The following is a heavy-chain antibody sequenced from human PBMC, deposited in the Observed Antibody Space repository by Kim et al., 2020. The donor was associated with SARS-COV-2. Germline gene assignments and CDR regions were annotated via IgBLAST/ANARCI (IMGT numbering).Heavy chain of an antibody. CDR2: INHSGST. Sequence: SETLSLTCAVYGGSFSGYYWSWIRQPPGKGLEWIGEINHSGSTNYNPSLKSRVTISVDTSKNQFSLKLSSVTAADTAVYYCARGRFVRGTMVRGVRKYYYYGMDVWGQGTTVTVSS. J-gene: IGHJ6*02. D-gene: IGHD3-10*01. V-gene: IGHV4-34*01. CDR3: ARGRFVRGTMVRGVRKYYYYGMDV. CDR1: GGSFSGYY.